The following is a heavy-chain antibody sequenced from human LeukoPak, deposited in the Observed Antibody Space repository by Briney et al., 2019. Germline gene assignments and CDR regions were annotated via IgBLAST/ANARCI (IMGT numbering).Heavy chain of an antibody. CDR3: AKSNGYGLVDI. J-gene: IGHJ3*02. CDR1: GGSFSGYY. V-gene: IGHV4-34*01. CDR2: INHSGST. D-gene: IGHD3-10*01. Sequence: TSETLSLTCAVYGGSFSGYYWSWIRQPPGKGLEWIGEINHSGSTNYNPSLKSRVAISVDTSKNQFSLKLSSVTAADTAVYYCAKSNGYGLVDIWGQGTMVTVSS.